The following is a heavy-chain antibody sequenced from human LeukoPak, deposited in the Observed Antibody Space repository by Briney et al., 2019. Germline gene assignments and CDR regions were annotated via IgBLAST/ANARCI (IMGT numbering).Heavy chain of an antibody. CDR2: INHSGST. Sequence: SETLSLTCAVYGGSFSGYYWSWIRQPPVKGLEWIGEINHSGSTNYNPSLKSRVTISVDTSKNQFSLKLSSVTAADTAVYYCASRKHYDSSGYGELDYWGQGTLVTVSS. CDR3: ASRKHYDSSGYGELDY. J-gene: IGHJ4*02. CDR1: GGSFSGYY. V-gene: IGHV4-34*01. D-gene: IGHD3-22*01.